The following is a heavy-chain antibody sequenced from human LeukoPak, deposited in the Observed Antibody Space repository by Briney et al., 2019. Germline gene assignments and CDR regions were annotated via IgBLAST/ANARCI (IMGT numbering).Heavy chain of an antibody. CDR3: ARDPRASTVIGYLWAFDI. V-gene: IGHV3-53*01. D-gene: IGHD3-16*01. CDR2: IHRDGST. CDR1: GFTVIGNY. J-gene: IGHJ3*02. Sequence: PGGSLRLSCAASGFTVIGNYMNWVRQAPGKGLEWVSIIHRDGSTYYSDSVKGRFTISRDYSKNTLFLHMSSLRADDTAVYYCARDPRASTVIGYLWAFDIWGQGTMVTVSS.